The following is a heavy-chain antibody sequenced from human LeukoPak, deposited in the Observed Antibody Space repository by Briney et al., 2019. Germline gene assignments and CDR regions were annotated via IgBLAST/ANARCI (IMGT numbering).Heavy chain of an antibody. D-gene: IGHD1-26*01. V-gene: IGHV4-59*01. CDR3: ARDIGGSYYFHY. J-gene: IGHJ4*02. Sequence: SETLSLTCRGSGGYIRNYYRNWIRQPPGKGLEWSGYSDYSGSTNYSPSLKSRVTISVDTSKKQYSLKLRSVTAADTAVYYCARDIGGSYYFHYWGQGTLVTVSS. CDR1: GGYIRNYY. CDR2: SDYSGST.